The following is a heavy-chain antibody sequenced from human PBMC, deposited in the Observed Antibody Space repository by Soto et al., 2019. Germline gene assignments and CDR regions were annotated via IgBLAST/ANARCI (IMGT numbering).Heavy chain of an antibody. V-gene: IGHV4-4*07. Sequence: PSETLSLTCTVARGSISSYSSSWVRQPAAQRKEWIGRIYTSGSTNYNPSLKTRVTMSVDTSKNQCSVKLSSVTAADTAVYYCARDRRRYDFWSGYPNWVGPWGQGTQVTAPQ. CDR3: ARDRRRYDFWSGYPNWVGP. CDR2: IYTSGST. CDR1: RGSISSYS. J-gene: IGHJ5*02. D-gene: IGHD3-3*01.